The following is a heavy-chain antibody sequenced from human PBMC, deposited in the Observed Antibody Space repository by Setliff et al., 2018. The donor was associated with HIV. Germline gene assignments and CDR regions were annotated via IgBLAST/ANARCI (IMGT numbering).Heavy chain of an antibody. CDR3: ARARITMIGGRLEPYAFDR. CDR1: GGSITSSY. D-gene: IGHD3-10*01. Sequence: PSETLSLTCTVSGGSITSSYWSWIRQPAGKGLEWIGRFYTSGSTTYNPSLRSRVTISIDTSKNQFSLKLSSVTAADTAVYYCARARITMIGGRLEPYAFDRWGQGTKVTVSS. J-gene: IGHJ3*01. CDR2: FYTSGST. V-gene: IGHV4-4*07.